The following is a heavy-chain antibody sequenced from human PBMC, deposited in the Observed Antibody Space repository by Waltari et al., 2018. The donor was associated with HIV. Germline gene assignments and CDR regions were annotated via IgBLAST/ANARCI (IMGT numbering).Heavy chain of an antibody. D-gene: IGHD3-10*01. CDR1: TFTISPRP. CDR3: ATGVRYYGP. J-gene: IGHJ5*02. V-gene: IGHV3-53*01. CDR2: IYPDDTT. Sequence: EVLLTESGGRLIQTGGSLGLSCVASTFTISPRPVTWVRQASGGPLEWVAVIYPDDTTHYADSVRGRFTISRVRSRTSVLLLMNGLFADDTAIYYCATGVRYYGPWGQGTRVTVSS.